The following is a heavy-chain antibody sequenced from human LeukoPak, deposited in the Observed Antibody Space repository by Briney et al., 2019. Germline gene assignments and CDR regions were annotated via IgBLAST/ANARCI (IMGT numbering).Heavy chain of an antibody. CDR2: IYYSGST. V-gene: IGHV4-39*07. Sequence: SETLSLTCTVSGGSISSSSYYWGWIRQPPGKGLEWIGSIYYSGSTYYNPSLKSRVTISVDTSKNQFSLKLSSVTAADTAVYYCARGPAAGNDYWGQGTLVTVSS. D-gene: IGHD6-13*01. CDR1: GGSISSSSYY. J-gene: IGHJ4*02. CDR3: ARGPAAGNDY.